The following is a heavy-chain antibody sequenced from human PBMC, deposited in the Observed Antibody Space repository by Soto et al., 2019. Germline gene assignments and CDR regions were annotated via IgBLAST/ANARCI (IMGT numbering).Heavy chain of an antibody. Sequence: SQTLSLTCVISGDSVSSNSAAWTWIRQSPSRGLEWLGNTYYRSKWYNDYADSVKSRISINPDTSKNQFSLKLNSVTAADTAVYYCATRPPGGWAGVFDYWSRGTLVTVSS. CDR3: ATRPPGGWAGVFDY. CDR2: TYYRSKWYN. D-gene: IGHD1-26*01. V-gene: IGHV6-1*01. J-gene: IGHJ4*02. CDR1: GDSVSSNSAA.